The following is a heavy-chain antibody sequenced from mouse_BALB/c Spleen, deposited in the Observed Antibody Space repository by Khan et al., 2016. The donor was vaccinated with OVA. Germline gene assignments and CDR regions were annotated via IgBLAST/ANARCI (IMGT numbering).Heavy chain of an antibody. CDR3: VREGYYGSRRAWFAY. J-gene: IGHJ3*01. V-gene: IGHV1-80*01. Sequence: QVQLKESGAELVRPGSSVKISCKASGYTFSAYWMNWVKQRPGQGLEWIGQIYPGDGNTYYNGKFKGKATLTADKSSSTAYMQLTSLTSEDSAVYFGVREGYYGSRRAWFAYWGQGTLVTVSA. D-gene: IGHD1-1*01. CDR1: GYTFSAYW. CDR2: IYPGDGNT.